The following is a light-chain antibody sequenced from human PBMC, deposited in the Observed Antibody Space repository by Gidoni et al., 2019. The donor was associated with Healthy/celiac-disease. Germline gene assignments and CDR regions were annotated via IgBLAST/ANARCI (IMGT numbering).Light chain of an antibody. Sequence: DIQMTHSPSSLSAAVGDRVTITCQASQDISNYLNWYQQKPGKAPKLLIYDASNLEKGVPSRFSGSGSGTDFTFTISSLQPEDIATYYCQQYDNLPLTFGPGTKVEIK. V-gene: IGKV1-33*01. J-gene: IGKJ3*01. CDR2: DAS. CDR3: QQYDNLPLT. CDR1: QDISNY.